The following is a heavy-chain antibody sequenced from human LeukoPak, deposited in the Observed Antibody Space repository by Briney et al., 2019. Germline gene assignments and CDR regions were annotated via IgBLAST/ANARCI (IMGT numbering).Heavy chain of an antibody. D-gene: IGHD1-7*01. J-gene: IGHJ3*02. Sequence: PGGSLRLSCAASGFTFSNAWMSWVRQAPGKGLEWVGRIKSKTDGWTTDYAAPVKGRFTISRDDSKNTLYLQMNSLKTEDTAVYYCTTGITGTTNAFDIWGQGTMVTVSS. CDR2: IKSKTDGWTT. CDR1: GFTFSNAW. V-gene: IGHV3-15*01. CDR3: TTGITGTTNAFDI.